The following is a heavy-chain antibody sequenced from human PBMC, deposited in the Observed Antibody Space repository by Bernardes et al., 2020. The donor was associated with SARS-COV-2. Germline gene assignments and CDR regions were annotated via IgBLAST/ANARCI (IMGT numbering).Heavy chain of an antibody. CDR1: GDSLYNYY. CDR3: ARGDTVMIKGVDL. D-gene: IGHD3-16*01. J-gene: IGHJ5*02. CDR2: FFDNGDTNDSGRT. Sequence: SETLSLTCSVSGDSLYNYYWTWIRHTPGKEPEWIGFFFDNGDTNDSGRTNDNPSLKRRVTISLDTPKKQFSLSLASVTAADTAVYYCARGDTVMIKGVDLWGQGVLVTVSS. V-gene: IGHV4-59*01.